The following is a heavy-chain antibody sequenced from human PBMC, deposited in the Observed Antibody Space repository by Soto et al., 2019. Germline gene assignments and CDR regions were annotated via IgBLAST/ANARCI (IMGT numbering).Heavy chain of an antibody. CDR3: ATSIAVAAPYYYYGMDV. Sequence: QVQLVQSGAEVKKPGSSVKVSCTASGGPFRSYAISWVRQAPGQGLEWMGRILPIFGTANYAQKFQGRVTITADESTSTAYMELSSLRSEDTAVYYCATSIAVAAPYYYYGMDVWGQGTTVTVSS. J-gene: IGHJ6*02. CDR1: GGPFRSYA. D-gene: IGHD6-19*01. V-gene: IGHV1-69*18. CDR2: ILPIFGTA.